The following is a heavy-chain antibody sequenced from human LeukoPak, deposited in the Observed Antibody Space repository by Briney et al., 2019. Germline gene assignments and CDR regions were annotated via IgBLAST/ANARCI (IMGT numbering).Heavy chain of an antibody. CDR2: IIPIFGTA. J-gene: IGHJ6*03. Sequence: SVKVSCKASGGTFSSYAISWVRQAPGQGLEWMGGIIPIFGTANYAQKFQGRVTITADESTSTAYMELSSLRSEDTAVYYRARDYVRYYDFWSPKLNYYYYMDVWGKGTTVTVSS. CDR3: ARDYVRYYDFWSPKLNYYYYMDV. CDR1: GGTFSSYA. V-gene: IGHV1-69*01. D-gene: IGHD3-3*01.